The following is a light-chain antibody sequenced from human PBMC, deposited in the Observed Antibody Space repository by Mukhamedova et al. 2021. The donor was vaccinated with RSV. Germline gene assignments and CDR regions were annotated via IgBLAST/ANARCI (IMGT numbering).Light chain of an antibody. J-gene: IGKJ2*01. CDR3: LQDYTYPYT. Sequence: YAASSLQSGVPTRFGGSGSGTDFTLTISSLQPEDSATYYCLQDYTYPYTFGQGTILEI. V-gene: IGKV1-6*01. CDR2: AAS.